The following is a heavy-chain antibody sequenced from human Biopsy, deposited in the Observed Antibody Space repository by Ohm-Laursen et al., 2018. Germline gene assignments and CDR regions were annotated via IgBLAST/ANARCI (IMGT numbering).Heavy chain of an antibody. Sequence: GASVKVSCKASSYTFTDYNIHWMRQAPGQGLEWMGGIIPMLGTVQYARKLRGRVTITADKPTSTAYMELSSLRSDDTAVYYCARDALGGGSYRFFYWGQGSLVTVSS. CDR1: SYTFTDYN. CDR3: ARDALGGGSYRFFY. J-gene: IGHJ4*02. CDR2: IIPMLGTV. V-gene: IGHV1-69*08. D-gene: IGHD1-26*01.